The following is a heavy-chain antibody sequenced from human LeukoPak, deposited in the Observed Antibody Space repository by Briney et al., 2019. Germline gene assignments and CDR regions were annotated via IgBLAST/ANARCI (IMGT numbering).Heavy chain of an antibody. Sequence: SETLSLTCTVSGGSISSSSYYWGWIRQPPGKGLEWIGSIYYSGSTYYNPSLKSRVTISVDTSKNQFSLKLSSVTAADTAVYYCARRTITIFGVVIHGIRRFGAFDIWGQGTMVTVSS. CDR2: IYYSGST. V-gene: IGHV4-39*01. CDR3: ARRTITIFGVVIHGIRRFGAFDI. CDR1: GGSISSSSYY. J-gene: IGHJ3*02. D-gene: IGHD3-3*01.